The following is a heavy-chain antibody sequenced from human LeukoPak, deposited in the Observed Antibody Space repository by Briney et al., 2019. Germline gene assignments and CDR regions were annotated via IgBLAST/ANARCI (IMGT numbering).Heavy chain of an antibody. CDR2: IKQDGSEK. CDR1: GFTFSSYW. CDR3: AREGLTYYYDSSGYFDY. D-gene: IGHD3-22*01. Sequence: GGSLRLSCAVSGFTFSSYWMSWVRQAPGKGLEWVANIKQDGSEKYYVDSVKGRFTISRDNAKNSLYLQMNSLRAEDTAVYYCAREGLTYYYDSSGYFDYWGQGTLVTVSS. J-gene: IGHJ4*02. V-gene: IGHV3-7*01.